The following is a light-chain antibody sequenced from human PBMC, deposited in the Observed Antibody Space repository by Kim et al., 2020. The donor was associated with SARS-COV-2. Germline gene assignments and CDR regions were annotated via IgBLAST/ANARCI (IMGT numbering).Light chain of an antibody. CDR2: DAS. V-gene: IGKV1-5*01. CDR1: QSIGSW. J-gene: IGKJ1*01. CDR3: QQYKSYAPVT. Sequence: GDRVTITGRASQSIGSWLAWYQQKPGKPPNLLIYDASTLESGVPSRFSGSGSGTNFTLTISSLQPDDFATFYCQQYKSYAPVTFGQGTKLEI.